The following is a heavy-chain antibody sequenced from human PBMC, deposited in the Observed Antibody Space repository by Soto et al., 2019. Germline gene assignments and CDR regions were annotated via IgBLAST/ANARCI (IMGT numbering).Heavy chain of an antibody. V-gene: IGHV4-59*01. CDR2: IYYSGST. Sequence: SETLSLTCTVSGGCISSYYWSWIRQPPGKGLEWIGYIYYSGSTNYNPSLKSRVTISVDTSKDQFSLKLSSVTAADTAVYYCASSYDILIGIDYWGQGTLVTVSS. D-gene: IGHD3-9*01. CDR1: GGCISSYY. J-gene: IGHJ4*02. CDR3: ASSYDILIGIDY.